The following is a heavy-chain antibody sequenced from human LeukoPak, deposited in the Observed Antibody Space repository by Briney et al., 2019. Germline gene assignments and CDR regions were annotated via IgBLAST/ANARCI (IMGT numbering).Heavy chain of an antibody. Sequence: VGSLRLSCAASGFPFSNHAMSWVRQPPGKGLEWVAAISNGNTYYADSVRGRFAISRDDSKNMVYLQMNSLRDEDTALYYCVREAGYCASVCLKSNWFDPWGQGTQVTVSS. D-gene: IGHD2-15*01. CDR3: VREAGYCASVCLKSNWFDP. CDR1: GFPFSNHA. CDR2: ISNGNT. J-gene: IGHJ5*02. V-gene: IGHV3-23*01.